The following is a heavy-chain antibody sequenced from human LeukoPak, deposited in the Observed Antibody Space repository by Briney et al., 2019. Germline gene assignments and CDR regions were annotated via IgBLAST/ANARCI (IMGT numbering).Heavy chain of an antibody. D-gene: IGHD1-1*01. J-gene: IGHJ4*02. Sequence: SETLSLTCAVYGGSFSGYCWSWIRQPPGKGLEWIGYIYYSENTNYNPSLKSRVTISVDTSKNQFSLKLSSVTAADTAMYYCARGNNYQDYWGQGTLVTVSS. V-gene: IGHV4-59*01. CDR3: ARGNNYQDY. CDR2: IYYSENT. CDR1: GGSFSGYC.